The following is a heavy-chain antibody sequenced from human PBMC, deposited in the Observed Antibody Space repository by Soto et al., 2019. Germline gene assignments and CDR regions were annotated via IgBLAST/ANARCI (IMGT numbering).Heavy chain of an antibody. J-gene: IGHJ4*02. CDR2: ISGSGGST. D-gene: IGHD2-15*01. CDR3: AKARAGYCSGGSCRTFDY. Sequence: GESLKISCAASGFTFSSYAMSWVRQAPGKGLEWVSAISGSGGSTYYADSVKGRFTISRDNSKNTLYLQMNSLRAEDTAVYYCAKARAGYCSGGSCRTFDYWGQGTLVTVSS. CDR1: GFTFSSYA. V-gene: IGHV3-23*01.